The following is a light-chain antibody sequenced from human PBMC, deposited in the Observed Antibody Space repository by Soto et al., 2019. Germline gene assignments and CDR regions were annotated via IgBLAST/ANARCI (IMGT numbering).Light chain of an antibody. CDR2: DAS. CDR3: QQYGSSPIT. CDR1: QSVSSSY. J-gene: IGKJ5*01. V-gene: IGKV3D-20*01. Sequence: EIVLTQSPGTLSLSPGDRATLSCRASQSVSSSYLAWYQHRPGLAPRLLIHDASSRATGIPDRFSGTKSGTDFTLTIRRLEPEDAAVYYCQQYGSSPITFGQGTRLEIK.